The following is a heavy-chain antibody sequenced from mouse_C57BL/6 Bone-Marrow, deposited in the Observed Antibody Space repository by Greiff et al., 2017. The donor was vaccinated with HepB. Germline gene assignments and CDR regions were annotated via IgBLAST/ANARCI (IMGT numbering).Heavy chain of an antibody. J-gene: IGHJ3*01. CDR3: ARYGFAY. CDR2: INPGSGGT. V-gene: IGHV1-54*01. CDR1: GYAFTNYL. Sequence: VQLQHSGAELVRPGTSVKVSCKASGYAFTNYLIGWVKQRPGQGLEWIGVINPGSGGTNYNEKFKGKATLTADKSSSTAYMQLSSLTSEDSAVYFCARYGFAYWGQGALVTVSA.